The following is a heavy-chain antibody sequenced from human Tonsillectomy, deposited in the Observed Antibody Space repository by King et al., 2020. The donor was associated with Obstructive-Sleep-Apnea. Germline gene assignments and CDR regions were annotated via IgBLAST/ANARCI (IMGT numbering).Heavy chain of an antibody. CDR1: GFTFSCDW. Sequence: VQLVESGGGLVQPGGSLRLSCAASGFTFSCDWLSWVRQAPGKGLEWVANIKQDGSEKYVVDSVKGRFTISRDNAKNSLYLQMNSLRAEDTAVYYCARDGTYSSSWNAFDIWGQGTMVTVSS. J-gene: IGHJ3*02. V-gene: IGHV3-7*01. CDR2: IKQDGSEK. D-gene: IGHD6-13*01. CDR3: ARDGTYSSSWNAFDI.